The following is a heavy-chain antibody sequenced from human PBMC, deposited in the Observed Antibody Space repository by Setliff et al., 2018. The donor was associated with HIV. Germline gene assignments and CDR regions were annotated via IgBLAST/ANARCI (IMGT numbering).Heavy chain of an antibody. V-gene: IGHV3-48*04. J-gene: IGHJ3*02. CDR2: ISSSGGII. CDR1: GFTFSSYS. D-gene: IGHD6-19*01. CDR3: ARDKCSGWYYGKNGFDI. Sequence: PGGSLRLSCAASGFTFSSYSMNWVRQAPGKGLEWVSYISSSGGIIYYADSVKGRFTISRDNAKNSLYLQMSSLRAEDTAVYFCARDKCSGWYYGKNGFDIWGQGTMVTVSS.